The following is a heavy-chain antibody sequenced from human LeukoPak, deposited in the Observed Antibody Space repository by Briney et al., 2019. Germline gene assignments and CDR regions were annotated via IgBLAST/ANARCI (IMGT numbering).Heavy chain of an antibody. CDR2: INPSGGST. CDR1: GYTFTSYY. J-gene: IGHJ4*02. D-gene: IGHD6-13*01. CDR3: ARDRAAAGIFDF. V-gene: IGHV1-46*01. Sequence: GASVKVSCKASGYTFTSYYMHWVRQAPGQGLEWMGIINPSGGSTSYAQKFQGRLTMTTDISTSTAYMELRSLRSDDTAVYYCARDRAAAGIFDFWGQGTLVIVSS.